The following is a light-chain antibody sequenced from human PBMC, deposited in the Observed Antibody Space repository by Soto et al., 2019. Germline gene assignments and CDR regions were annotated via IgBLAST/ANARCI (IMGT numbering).Light chain of an antibody. Sequence: DIQMTQSPSSVSASVGDRVTITCRASRGISRWLAWYQQKPGKAPKLLIYAATSLQSGVPSRFSGSGSGTDFTLTISSLQPEDFATYYCQQANSFPSFTFGPGTKVDIK. CDR2: AAT. CDR1: RGISRW. V-gene: IGKV1-12*02. CDR3: QQANSFPSFT. J-gene: IGKJ3*01.